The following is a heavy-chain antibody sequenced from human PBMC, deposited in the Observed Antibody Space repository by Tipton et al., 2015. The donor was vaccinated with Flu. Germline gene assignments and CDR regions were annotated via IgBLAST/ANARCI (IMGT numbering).Heavy chain of an antibody. CDR2: IYYSGST. CDR1: GGSISSGGYY. D-gene: IGHD1-14*01. V-gene: IGHV4-31*03. CDR3: ARGRRLNRAPGQLDV. Sequence: TLSLTCTVSGGSISSGGYYWSWIRQHPGKGLEWIGYIYYSGSTYYNPSLKSRVTISVDTSKNQFSLKLSSVTAADTAVYYCARGRRLNRAPGQLDVWGQGTMVTVSS. J-gene: IGHJ3*01.